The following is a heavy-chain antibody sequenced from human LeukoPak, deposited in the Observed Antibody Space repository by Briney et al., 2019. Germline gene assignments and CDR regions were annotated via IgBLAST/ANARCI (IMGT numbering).Heavy chain of an antibody. Sequence: GGSLRLSCAASGFTFSSYGMHWVRQAPGKGLEWVAFIRYDGSNKYYADSVKGRFTISRDNSKNTLYLQMNSLRAEDTAVYYCAKDRWDSGYDNFDYWGQGTLVTVSS. D-gene: IGHD5-12*01. CDR1: GFTFSSYG. CDR3: AKDRWDSGYDNFDY. CDR2: IRYDGSNK. V-gene: IGHV3-30*02. J-gene: IGHJ4*02.